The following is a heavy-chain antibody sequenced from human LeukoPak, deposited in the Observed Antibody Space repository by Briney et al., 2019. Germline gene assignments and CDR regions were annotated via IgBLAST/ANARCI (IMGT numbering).Heavy chain of an antibody. CDR1: GGSFSGYY. V-gene: IGHV4-34*01. Sequence: SETLSLTCAVYGGSFSGYYWSCIRQPPGKGLEWIGEINHSGSTNYNPPLKSRLTLSVDTSKNQFSLKLNSVTAADTAVYYCASFRWGVGFEYWGQGTLVTVSS. J-gene: IGHJ4*02. CDR2: INHSGST. CDR3: ASFRWGVGFEY. D-gene: IGHD3-16*01.